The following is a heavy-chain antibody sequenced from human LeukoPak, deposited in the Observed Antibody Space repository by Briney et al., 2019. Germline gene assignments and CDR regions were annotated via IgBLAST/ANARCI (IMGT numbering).Heavy chain of an antibody. V-gene: IGHV3-30*04. D-gene: IGHD6-13*01. J-gene: IGHJ4*02. CDR1: GFTFSSYA. CDR3: ARLIRGVAAAGTRFRESVTPVVNYFDY. Sequence: GGSLRLSCAASGFTFSSYAMHWVRQAPGKGLEWVAVISYDGSNKYYADSVKGRFTISRDNSKNTLYLQMNSLRAEDTAVYYCARLIRGVAAAGTRFRESVTPVVNYFDYWGQGTLVTVSS. CDR2: ISYDGSNK.